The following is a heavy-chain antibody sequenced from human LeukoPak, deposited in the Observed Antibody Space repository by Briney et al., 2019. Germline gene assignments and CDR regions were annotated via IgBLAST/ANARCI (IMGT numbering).Heavy chain of an antibody. V-gene: IGHV3-23*01. CDR2: ISGSGGST. Sequence: GGSLRLSCAASGFTFSSYAMSWVRQAPGKGLEWVSAISGSGGSTYYADSVKGRFTISRDNAKNSLYLQMNSLRAEDTAVYYCAKIVVVIAASDPDAFDIWGQGTMVTVSS. CDR1: GFTFSSYA. D-gene: IGHD2-15*01. J-gene: IGHJ3*02. CDR3: AKIVVVIAASDPDAFDI.